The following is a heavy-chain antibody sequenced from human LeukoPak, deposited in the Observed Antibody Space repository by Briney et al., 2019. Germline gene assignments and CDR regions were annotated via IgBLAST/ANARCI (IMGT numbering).Heavy chain of an antibody. Sequence: SETLSLTCTVSGGSISSFYWSWIRQPPGKGLEWIGYIYYSGSTNYNPSLKSRVTISVDTSKNQFSLMLSSVTAADTAVYYCARHGTSGTNLNWFDPWGQGTLVTVSS. CDR3: ARHGTSGTNLNWFDP. J-gene: IGHJ5*02. CDR2: IYYSGST. V-gene: IGHV4-59*01. CDR1: GGSISSFY. D-gene: IGHD1-1*01.